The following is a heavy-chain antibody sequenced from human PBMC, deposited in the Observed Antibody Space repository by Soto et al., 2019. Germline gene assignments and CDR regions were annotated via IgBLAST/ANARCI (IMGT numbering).Heavy chain of an antibody. V-gene: IGHV3-74*01. D-gene: IGHD2-2*01. Sequence: EVQLVESGGGLVQPGGSLRLACAASGFTFSNYWMFWVRQAPEKGMVWVSRINFDGSTTRYADSVKGRFTVSRDNAKNTPFLQMNSLRAEDTAVYYCAREGVVAAADYWGRGALVTVSS. CDR2: INFDGSTT. J-gene: IGHJ4*02. CDR3: AREGVVAAADY. CDR1: GFTFSNYW.